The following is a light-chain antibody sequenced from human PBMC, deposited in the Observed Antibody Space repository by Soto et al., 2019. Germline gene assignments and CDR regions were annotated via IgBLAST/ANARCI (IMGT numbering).Light chain of an antibody. Sequence: DVQMTQSPSSLSASVGDRVTITCRASQNINTYFNWYQQKPGKAPKLLICAASTLLNGVPSRFSGSVSVTYFTLTISSLQPEDSATYYCQQTNNVPYTFGQGTKLE. CDR3: QQTNNVPYT. CDR2: AAS. V-gene: IGKV1-39*01. CDR1: QNINTY. J-gene: IGKJ2*01.